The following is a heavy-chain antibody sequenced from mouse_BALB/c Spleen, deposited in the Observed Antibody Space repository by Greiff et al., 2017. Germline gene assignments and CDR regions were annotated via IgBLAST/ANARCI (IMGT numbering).Heavy chain of an antibody. CDR2: IRLKSNNYAT. D-gene: IGHD2-4*01. CDR3: TRLRPAMDY. J-gene: IGHJ4*01. CDR1: GFTFSNYW. Sequence: EVQGVESGGGLVQPGGSMKLSCVASGFTFSNYWMNWVRQSPEKGLEWVAEIRLKSNNYATHYAESVKGRFTISRDDSKSSVYLQMNNLRAEDTGIYYCTRLRPAMDYWGQGTSVTVSS. V-gene: IGHV6-6*02.